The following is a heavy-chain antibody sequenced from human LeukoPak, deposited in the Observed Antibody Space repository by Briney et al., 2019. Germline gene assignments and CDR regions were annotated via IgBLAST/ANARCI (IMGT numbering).Heavy chain of an antibody. CDR2: IDHSGST. V-gene: IGHV4-34*01. CDR3: ARATVVRFADWGY. D-gene: IGHD3-10*02. J-gene: IGHJ4*02. Sequence: SETLSLTCAVSGGSFRGYYWSWIRQHPGKGLEWLGEIDHSGSTNYNPSLKSRVTISVETSRNQFSLKLTPVTVADTGLYFRARATVVRFADWGYWGQGSLVTVPS. CDR1: GGSFRGYY.